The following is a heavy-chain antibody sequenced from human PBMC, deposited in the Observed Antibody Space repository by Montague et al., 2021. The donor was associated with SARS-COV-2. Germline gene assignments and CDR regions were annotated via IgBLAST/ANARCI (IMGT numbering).Heavy chain of an antibody. J-gene: IGHJ4*02. CDR1: GFSLSTSGMC. Sequence: PALLKPTQTLTLTRTFSGFSLSTSGMCVSWIRQPPGKALEWLARIDWDDDKYYSTSLKTRLTISKDTSKNQVVLTMTNMDPVDTATYYCAREYSSGVYFDYWGQGTLVTVSS. CDR2: IDWDDDK. CDR3: AREYSSGVYFDY. V-gene: IGHV2-70*11. D-gene: IGHD6-19*01.